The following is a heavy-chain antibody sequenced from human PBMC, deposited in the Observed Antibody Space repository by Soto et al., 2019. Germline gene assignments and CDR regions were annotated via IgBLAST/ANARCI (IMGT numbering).Heavy chain of an antibody. CDR2: VYYRGSI. J-gene: IGHJ5*01. CDR1: GGSISSADYY. D-gene: IGHD3-9*01. Sequence: QVQLQESGPGLVKPSETLSLTCTVSGGSISSADYYWRWIRQPPGKGLELIGYVYYRGSIYYNPSPESRIRISVDTSKNQFSLKLTSVTAADTAMYFCARVILTPKWFDSWGQGTLVTVSS. CDR3: ARVILTPKWFDS. V-gene: IGHV4-30-4*01.